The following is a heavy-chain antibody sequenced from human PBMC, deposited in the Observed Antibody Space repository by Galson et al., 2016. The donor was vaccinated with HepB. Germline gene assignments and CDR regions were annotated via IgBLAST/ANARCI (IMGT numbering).Heavy chain of an antibody. D-gene: IGHD6-19*01. CDR2: ISTYGGGS. CDR1: GYRFTDFG. J-gene: IGHJ4*02. CDR3: ARDPEPSTSGWYMKRYFFD. Sequence: SVKVSCKASGYRFTDFGITWLRQAPGQGLEWMAWISTYGGGSNYAQAFQGRVTVTTDTSTNIAFMEIRNLKSDDTAVYYCARDPEPSTSGWYMKRYFFDWGQGTLVIVSS. V-gene: IGHV1-18*01.